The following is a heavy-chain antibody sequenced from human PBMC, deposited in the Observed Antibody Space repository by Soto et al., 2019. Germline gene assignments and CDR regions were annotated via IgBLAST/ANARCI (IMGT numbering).Heavy chain of an antibody. CDR1: GDSVSSNSAA. V-gene: IGHV6-1*01. J-gene: IGHJ4*02. Sequence: SHTLSLTCAISGDSVSSNSAAWNWIRQSPSRGLEWLGRTYYRSKWYNDYAVSVKSRITINPDTSKNQFSLQLNSVTPEDTAVYYCAIQPYDFWSGYYTTFDYWGQGTLVTVSS. CDR3: AIQPYDFWSGYYTTFDY. D-gene: IGHD3-3*01. CDR2: TYYRSKWYN.